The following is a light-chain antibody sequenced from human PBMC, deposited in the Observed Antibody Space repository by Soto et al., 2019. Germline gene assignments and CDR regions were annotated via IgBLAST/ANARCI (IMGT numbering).Light chain of an antibody. CDR2: GNS. J-gene: IGLJ2*01. V-gene: IGLV1-40*01. Sequence: QSVLTQPSSVSGAPGQRVTISCTGSSSNIGAGYDVHWYQQLPGTAPKLLIYGNSNRPSGVPDRFSGSKSGTSASLAITGLQAEDEADYYCQSYDSSLSGSQVVFGGGTQVTVL. CDR3: QSYDSSLSGSQVV. CDR1: SSNIGAGYD.